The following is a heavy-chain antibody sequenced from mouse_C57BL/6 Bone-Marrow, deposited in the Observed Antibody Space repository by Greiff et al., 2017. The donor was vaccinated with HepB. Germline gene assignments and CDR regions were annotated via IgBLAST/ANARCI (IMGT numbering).Heavy chain of an antibody. Sequence: VQLQQPGAELVKPGASVKMSCKASGYTFTSYWITWVKQRPGQGLEWIGDIYPGSGSTNYNEKFKSKATLTVDTSSSTAYMQLSSLTSEDSAVYYCARHYGSSHWYFDVWGTGTTVTVSS. V-gene: IGHV1-55*01. CDR2: IYPGSGST. J-gene: IGHJ1*03. CDR3: ARHYGSSHWYFDV. CDR1: GYTFTSYW. D-gene: IGHD1-1*01.